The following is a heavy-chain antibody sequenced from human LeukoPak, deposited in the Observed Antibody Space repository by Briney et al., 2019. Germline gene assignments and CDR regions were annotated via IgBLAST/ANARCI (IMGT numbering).Heavy chain of an antibody. D-gene: IGHD2-8*01. J-gene: IGHJ6*02. CDR1: GYTFTSYD. CDR3: ARGCTNGVCLEAYYYGMDV. CDR2: MNPNSGNT. Sequence: ASVKVSCKASGYTFTSYDINWVRQATGQGLEWMGWMNPNSGNTGYAQKFQGRVTMTRNTSISTAYMELSSLRSEDTAVYYCARGCTNGVCLEAYYYGMDVWGQGTTVTVSS. V-gene: IGHV1-8*01.